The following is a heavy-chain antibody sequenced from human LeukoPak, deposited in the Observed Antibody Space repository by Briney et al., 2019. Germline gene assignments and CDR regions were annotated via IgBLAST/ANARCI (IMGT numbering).Heavy chain of an antibody. V-gene: IGHV3-23*01. D-gene: IGHD6-13*01. CDR2: TSGSSGTT. CDR1: GFTFSSYA. CDR3: AGVWGPSSAWPWAFEY. J-gene: IGHJ4*02. Sequence: GGSLRLSCAASGFTFSSYAMSWVRQTPGRGPEWVSATSGSSGTTYYADSVKGRFTISRDNSKNTLYLQMSGLRPDDTALYFCAGVWGPSSAWPWAFEYGGQGTLVTVSS.